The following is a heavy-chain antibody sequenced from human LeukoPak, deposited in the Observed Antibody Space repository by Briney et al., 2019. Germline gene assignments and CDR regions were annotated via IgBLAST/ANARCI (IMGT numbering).Heavy chain of an antibody. CDR3: ARLYCSGGTCYSGLDY. CDR1: GYSITNYY. D-gene: IGHD2-15*01. V-gene: IGHV4-59*01. CDR2: IFHSGST. J-gene: IGHJ4*02. Sequence: SETLSLTCTVSGYSITNYYWSWIRQPPGKGLEWIGYIFHSGSTNYNPSLKSRVTISIDTSKNQFSLRLSSVTAADTAVYYCARLYCSGGTCYSGLDYWGQGTLVTVSS.